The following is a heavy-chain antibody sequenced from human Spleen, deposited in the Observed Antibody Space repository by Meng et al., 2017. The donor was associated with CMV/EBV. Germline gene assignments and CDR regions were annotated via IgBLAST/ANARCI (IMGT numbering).Heavy chain of an antibody. Sequence: GESLKISCTASGFTFGDYAMSWVRQAPGKGLEWVGFIRSKAYGGTTEYAASVKGRFTISRDDSKSIAYLQMNSLKTEDTAVYYCTRVDDSSGYYWGAAFDIWGQGTMVTVS. CDR3: TRVDDSSGYYWGAAFDI. V-gene: IGHV3-49*04. J-gene: IGHJ3*02. CDR1: GFTFGDYA. D-gene: IGHD3-22*01. CDR2: IRSKAYGGTT.